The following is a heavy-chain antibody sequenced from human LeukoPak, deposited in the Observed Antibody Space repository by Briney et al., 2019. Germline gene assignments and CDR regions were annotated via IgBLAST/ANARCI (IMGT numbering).Heavy chain of an antibody. Sequence: GRSLRLSCAASGFIYSSYGMHWVRQAPGKGLEWVAVIWNDGSNKYYADSVKGRFTISRDNSKNTLYLQMSSLRTEDTAIYYCTKDVVPDSGWDLDYWGQGTLVTVSS. CDR2: IWNDGSNK. V-gene: IGHV3-33*06. J-gene: IGHJ4*02. CDR1: GFIYSSYG. D-gene: IGHD6-19*01. CDR3: TKDVVPDSGWDLDY.